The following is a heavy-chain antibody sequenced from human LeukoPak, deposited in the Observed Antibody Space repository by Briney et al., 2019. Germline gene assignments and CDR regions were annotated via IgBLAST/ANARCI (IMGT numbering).Heavy chain of an antibody. Sequence: EGSLRRSCAASGFTFSDYYMSWIRQAPGKGLEWVAHISSSSTYTNYADSVKGRFTISRDDAKKSLYLQMNTLRAEDTAVYYCTRISIRITAPGGDFWGQGTLVTVSS. D-gene: IGHD6-13*01. CDR3: TRISIRITAPGGDF. V-gene: IGHV3-11*03. J-gene: IGHJ4*02. CDR2: ISSSSTYT. CDR1: GFTFSDYY.